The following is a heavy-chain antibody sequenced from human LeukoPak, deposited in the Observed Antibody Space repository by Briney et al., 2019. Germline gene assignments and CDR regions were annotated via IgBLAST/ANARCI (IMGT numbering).Heavy chain of an antibody. Sequence: SETLSLTCTVSGGSISSTSFYWVWIRQPPGKGLDWLGIIYFTGTTYYNPSLNSRVTISVDTSNNRFSLKVSSVTAADTAVYYCARLIVGDYFDSWGQGTLVTVSS. V-gene: IGHV4-39*01. CDR1: GGSISSTSFY. D-gene: IGHD1-26*01. CDR2: IYFTGTT. J-gene: IGHJ4*02. CDR3: ARLIVGDYFDS.